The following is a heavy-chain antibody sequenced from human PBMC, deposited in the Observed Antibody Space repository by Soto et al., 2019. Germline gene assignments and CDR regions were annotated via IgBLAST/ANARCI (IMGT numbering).Heavy chain of an antibody. CDR3: SRALHSSGYYFTPC. Sequence: GGSLRLSCTTSGFTFSDYAMSWVRQAPGKGLEWVGFIRSKAHGGTTEYAASVKGRFTISRDDSKSIAYLQMNSLKTEDTAVFYCSRALHSSGYYFTPCWGLGTLVTVS. CDR1: GFTFSDYA. V-gene: IGHV3-49*04. J-gene: IGHJ1*01. D-gene: IGHD3-22*01. CDR2: IRSKAHGGTT.